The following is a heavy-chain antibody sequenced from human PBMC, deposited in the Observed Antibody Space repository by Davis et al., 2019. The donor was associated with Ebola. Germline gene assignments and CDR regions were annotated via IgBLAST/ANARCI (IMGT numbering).Heavy chain of an antibody. Sequence: PGGSLRLSCAASGITFSNYAMSWVRQAPGKGLVWVSSISSSSSYIYYADSVKGRFTISRDNAKNSLYLQMNSLRAEDTAVYYCAREGRFYYDSSGYYYAYDAFDIWGQGTMVTVSS. CDR2: ISSSSSYI. J-gene: IGHJ3*02. D-gene: IGHD3-22*01. CDR3: AREGRFYYDSSGYYYAYDAFDI. V-gene: IGHV3-21*01. CDR1: GITFSNYA.